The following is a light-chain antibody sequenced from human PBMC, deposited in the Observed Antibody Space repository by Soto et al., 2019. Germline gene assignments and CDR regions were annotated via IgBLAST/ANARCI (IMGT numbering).Light chain of an antibody. J-gene: IGKJ3*01. CDR3: QQYGSSPLYGT. CDR2: GAS. Sequence: ETVLTQSPATLSVSPGERATLSCRASQSVSSDLAWYQQKPGQAPRLLIYGASSRATGIPERFSGSGSGTDFTLTISRLEPEDFAVYYCQQYGSSPLYGTFGPGTKVDIK. CDR1: QSVSSD. V-gene: IGKV3-20*01.